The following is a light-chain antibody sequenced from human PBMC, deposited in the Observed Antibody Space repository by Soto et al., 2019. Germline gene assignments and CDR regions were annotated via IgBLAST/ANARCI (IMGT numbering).Light chain of an antibody. CDR3: CSYAGSYTHV. CDR2: DVS. V-gene: IGLV2-11*01. CDR1: SSDVGGYNY. J-gene: IGLJ1*01. Sequence: QSALTQPRSVSGSPGQGVTISCTGTSSDVGGYNYVSWYQQHPGTAPKLMIYDVSKRPSGVPDRFSGSKSGNTASLTISGLQAEDEADYYCCSYAGSYTHVFGTGTKLTVL.